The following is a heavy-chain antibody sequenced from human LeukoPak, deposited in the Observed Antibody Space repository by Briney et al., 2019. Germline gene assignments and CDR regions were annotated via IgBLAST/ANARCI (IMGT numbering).Heavy chain of an antibody. J-gene: IGHJ1*01. CDR1: GFTFSSYW. CDR3: ARGTELRYFDWLSQH. CDR2: INSDGSST. Sequence: GGSLRLSCAASGFTFSSYWMHWVRQAPGKGLVWVSRINSDGSSTSYADSVKGRFTISRVNAKNTLYLQMNSLRAEDTAVYYCARGTELRYFDWLSQHWGQGTLVTVSS. V-gene: IGHV3-74*01. D-gene: IGHD3-9*01.